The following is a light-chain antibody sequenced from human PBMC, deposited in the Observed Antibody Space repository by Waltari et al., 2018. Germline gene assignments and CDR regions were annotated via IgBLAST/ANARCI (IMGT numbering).Light chain of an antibody. V-gene: IGKV1-39*01. Sequence: DIQMTQSPSSLSASVGDRVTITCRASQSLSNYLNWYQQKPGKAPKLLIYGASNLQSGVPSGFSGSGSATDFTLTISSLQPDDFATYYCQQSYSGYTFGQGTKLEIK. J-gene: IGKJ2*01. CDR3: QQSYSGYT. CDR2: GAS. CDR1: QSLSNY.